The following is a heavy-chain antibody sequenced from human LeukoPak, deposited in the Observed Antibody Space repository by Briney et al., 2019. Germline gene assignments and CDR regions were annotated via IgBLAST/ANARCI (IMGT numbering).Heavy chain of an antibody. V-gene: IGHV4-39*01. D-gene: IGHD3-3*01. J-gene: IGHJ5*02. CDR1: GGSISSSSYY. Sequence: SETLSLTCTVSGGSISSSSYYWGWIRQPPGKGLEWIGSIYYSGSTYYSPSLKSRVTISVDTSKNQFSLKLSSVTAADTAVYYCAASNLSGDFWSGYYRSGWFDPWGQGTLVTVSS. CDR3: AASNLSGDFWSGYYRSGWFDP. CDR2: IYYSGST.